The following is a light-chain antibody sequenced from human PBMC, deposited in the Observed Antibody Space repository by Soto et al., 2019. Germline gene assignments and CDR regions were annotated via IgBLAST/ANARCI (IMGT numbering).Light chain of an antibody. V-gene: IGLV2-8*01. Sequence: QSALTQPPSASGSPGQSVTISCTGTSSDVGCYNYVSWYQQHPGKAPKVMIFEVSKRPSGVPARFSGSKSGNTASLTVSGRQAEDEDDYYCSSYAGASTLVFGGGTKLTVL. J-gene: IGLJ2*01. CDR1: SSDVGCYNY. CDR3: SSYAGASTLV. CDR2: EVS.